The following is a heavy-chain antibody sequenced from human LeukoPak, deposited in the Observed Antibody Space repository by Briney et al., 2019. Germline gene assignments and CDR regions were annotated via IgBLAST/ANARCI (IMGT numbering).Heavy chain of an antibody. CDR3: ARVGLGKDTAFDI. V-gene: IGHV1-2*02. D-gene: IGHD2-15*01. CDR2: INSNSGDT. J-gene: IGHJ3*02. CDR1: GYAFTGHY. Sequence: VASVKVSCKTSGYAFTGHYIHWVRQAPGQGLEWLGWINSNSGDTKYEEKFQGRVTITRDTSITTVYMDLTRLTSDDAAVYYCARVGLGKDTAFDIWGQGTMVTVSS.